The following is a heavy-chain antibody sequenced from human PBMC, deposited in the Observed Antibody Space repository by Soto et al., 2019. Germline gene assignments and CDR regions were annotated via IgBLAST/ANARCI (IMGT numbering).Heavy chain of an antibody. Sequence: EVQLLESGGGLVQPGGSLRLSCAASGFTFSSCAMGWVRQAPGKGLEWVSGISGNGGSTYYADSVKGRFPISRDTSKNTLYLQMDSLGAEDTAIYYCAKVVGDGNDYYDFWGQGTLVTVSS. V-gene: IGHV3-23*01. CDR1: GFTFSSCA. CDR3: AKVVGDGNDYYDF. D-gene: IGHD3-22*01. CDR2: ISGNGGST. J-gene: IGHJ4*02.